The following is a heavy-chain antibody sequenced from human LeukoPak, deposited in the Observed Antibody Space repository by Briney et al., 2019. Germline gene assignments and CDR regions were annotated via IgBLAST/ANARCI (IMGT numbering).Heavy chain of an antibody. D-gene: IGHD3-9*01. Sequence: PGGSLRLSCAASGFTFTTYALTWVRQAPGKGLEWVSYISSSSSTIYYADSVKGRFAISRDNAKNSLYLQMNSLRAEDTAVYYCARDERFAYDILTGYFVFDYWGQGTLVTVSS. J-gene: IGHJ4*02. CDR1: GFTFTTYA. CDR3: ARDERFAYDILTGYFVFDY. V-gene: IGHV3-48*04. CDR2: ISSSSSTI.